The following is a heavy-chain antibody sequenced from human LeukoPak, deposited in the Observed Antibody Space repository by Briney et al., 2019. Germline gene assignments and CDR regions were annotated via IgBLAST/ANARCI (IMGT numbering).Heavy chain of an antibody. V-gene: IGHV3-30-3*01. CDR3: ARGDDSSGYFYSYFDY. CDR2: TSYDGSNK. CDR1: GFTFSTYA. Sequence: QPGGSLRLSCEASGFTFSTYAMSWVRQAPGKGLEWVSFTSYDGSNKYYADSVKGRFTISRDNSKNTLDLQMNSLRTEDTAMYYCARGDDSSGYFYSYFDYWGQGTLVTVSS. J-gene: IGHJ4*02. D-gene: IGHD3-22*01.